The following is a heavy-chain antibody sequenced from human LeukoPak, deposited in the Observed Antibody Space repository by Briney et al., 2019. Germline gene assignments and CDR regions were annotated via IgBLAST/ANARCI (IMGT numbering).Heavy chain of an antibody. V-gene: IGHV4-30-2*01. CDR3: ARDPLRITIFGVGTPDY. CDR1: GGSISSGGYS. J-gene: IGHJ4*02. D-gene: IGHD3-3*01. Sequence: PSETLSLTCAVSGGSISSGGYSWSWIRQPPGKGLEWIGYIYHSGSTYYNPSLKSRVTISVDRSKNQFSLKLSSVTAADTAVYYCARDPLRITIFGVGTPDYWGQGTLVTVSS. CDR2: IYHSGST.